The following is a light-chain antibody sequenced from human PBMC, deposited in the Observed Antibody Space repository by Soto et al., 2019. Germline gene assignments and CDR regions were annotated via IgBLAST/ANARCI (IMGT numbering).Light chain of an antibody. CDR2: DVS. Sequence: QSALTQPASVSGSPGQSITISCTGTSSDVGGYNYVSWYQQHPGKAPKLMIYDVSNRPSGVSNRFSGSKSGNTASLTVSGLQAADEADYYCSSYTSSSTRVFGTRTKLTVL. J-gene: IGLJ1*01. CDR1: SSDVGGYNY. V-gene: IGLV2-14*01. CDR3: SSYTSSSTRV.